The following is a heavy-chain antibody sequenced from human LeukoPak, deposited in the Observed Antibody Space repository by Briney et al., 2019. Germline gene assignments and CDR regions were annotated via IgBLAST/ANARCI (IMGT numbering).Heavy chain of an antibody. CDR3: ARDSYCGGDCYYSY. CDR1: GGSISSGSYY. CDR2: IYTSGST. V-gene: IGHV4-61*02. Sequence: SQTLSLTCTVSGGSISSGSYYWSWIRQPAGKGLEWIGRIYTSGSTNYNPSLKSRVTISVDTSKNQFSLKLSSVTAADTAVYSCARDSYCGGDCYYSYWGQGTLVTVSS. J-gene: IGHJ4*02. D-gene: IGHD2-21*01.